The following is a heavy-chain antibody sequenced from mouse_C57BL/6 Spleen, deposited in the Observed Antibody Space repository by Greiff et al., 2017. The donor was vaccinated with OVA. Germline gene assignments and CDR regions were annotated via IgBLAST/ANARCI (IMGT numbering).Heavy chain of an antibody. J-gene: IGHJ1*03. V-gene: IGHV1-52*01. D-gene: IGHD1-1*01. CDR1: GYTFTSYW. CDR3: AREVPYYYGSSHYWYFDV. Sequence: QVQLQQPGAELVRPGSSVKLSCKASGYTFTSYWMHWVKQRPIQGLEWIGNIDPSDSETHYNQKFKDKATLTVDKSSSTAYMQLSSLTSEDSAVYYCAREVPYYYGSSHYWYFDVWGTGTTVTVSS. CDR2: IDPSDSET.